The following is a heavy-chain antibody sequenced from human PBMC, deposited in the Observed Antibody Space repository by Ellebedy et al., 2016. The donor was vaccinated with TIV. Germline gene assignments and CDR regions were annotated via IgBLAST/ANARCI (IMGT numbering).Heavy chain of an antibody. V-gene: IGHV3-13*01. CDR2: IGTAGDT. J-gene: IGHJ6*02. CDR1: GFTFSSYD. Sequence: GESLKISCAASGFTFSSYDMHWVRQVTGKGLEWVSGIGTAGDTHYSGSVKGRFPISRENGKNSLYLQMNSLKAEDTAMYYCARATAGLDVWGQGTTVSVSS. CDR3: ARATAGLDV.